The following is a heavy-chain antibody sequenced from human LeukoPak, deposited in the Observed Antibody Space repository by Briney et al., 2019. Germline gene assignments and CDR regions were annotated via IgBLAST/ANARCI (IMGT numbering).Heavy chain of an antibody. CDR1: GDPISTHY. CDR3: ARGSSWYGNYYYYGMDV. CDR2: IYYTGST. V-gene: IGHV4-59*11. D-gene: IGHD6-13*01. J-gene: IGHJ6*02. Sequence: SETLSLTCTVSGDPISTHYWTWIRQPPGEGLEWIGYIYYTGSTNYNPSLKSRVTISLDTSKSQFSLRLSSVTAADTAVYYCARGSSWYGNYYYYGMDVRGQGTTVTVSS.